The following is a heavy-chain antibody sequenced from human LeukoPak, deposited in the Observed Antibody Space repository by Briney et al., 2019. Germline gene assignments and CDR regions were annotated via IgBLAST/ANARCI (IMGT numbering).Heavy chain of an antibody. Sequence: SETLSLTCTVSGGSISNYYWNWIRQPPGKGLELIGYIYYSGTTNYNPSLKSRVSMSVDTSKNQFSLKLSSVTAADTAVYYCARARNYYDSSGFYYEGDAFDIWGQGTMVTVSS. D-gene: IGHD3-22*01. CDR1: GGSISNYY. CDR3: ARARNYYDSSGFYYEGDAFDI. V-gene: IGHV4-59*01. CDR2: IYYSGTT. J-gene: IGHJ3*02.